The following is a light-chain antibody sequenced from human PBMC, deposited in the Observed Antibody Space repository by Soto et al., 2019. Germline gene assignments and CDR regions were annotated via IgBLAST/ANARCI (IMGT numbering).Light chain of an antibody. V-gene: IGKV1-8*01. J-gene: IGKJ1*01. CDR1: QGISSY. Sequence: AIRMTQSPSSFSASTGDRVTITCRASQGISSYLACYQQKPGKAPKLLIYAASTLQSGVPSRFSGSGSGTDFTLTISCLQSEDFATYYCQQYYSYPSTWTFGQGTKVEIK. CDR3: QQYYSYPSTWT. CDR2: AAS.